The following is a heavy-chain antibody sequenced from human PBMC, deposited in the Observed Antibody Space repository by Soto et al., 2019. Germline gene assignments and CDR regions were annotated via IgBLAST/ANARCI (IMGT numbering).Heavy chain of an antibody. CDR3: ATSRISGGQLEY. J-gene: IGHJ4*02. CDR1: GFTFSSSW. CDR2: INGDGSST. D-gene: IGHD5-12*01. Sequence: EVQLVESGGGLVQPGGSLRLSCAASGFTFSSSWMHWVRQAPGKGLVWVSRINGDGSSTSYADSVKGRFTISRDNAKKTLYLQMNSLRADDTAVYYCATSRISGGQLEYWGQGTLVTVSS. V-gene: IGHV3-74*01.